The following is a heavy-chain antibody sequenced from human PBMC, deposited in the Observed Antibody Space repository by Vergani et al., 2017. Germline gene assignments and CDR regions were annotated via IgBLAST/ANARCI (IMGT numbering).Heavy chain of an antibody. CDR3: ARWAGYCGGGSCYSRFFLGSGNNWFDP. J-gene: IGHJ5*02. Sequence: QVHLVQSGAEVKKPGASVKVSCKASGYTFTSYGITWVRQAPGQGLEWMGWISTYNGNTNYAQKFQGRVTMTTDTSTSTPYMDLRSLRSDDTAVYYCARWAGYCGGGSCYSRFFLGSGNNWFDPWGQGTLVTVSS. V-gene: IGHV1-18*04. CDR2: ISTYNGNT. D-gene: IGHD2-15*01. CDR1: GYTFTSYG.